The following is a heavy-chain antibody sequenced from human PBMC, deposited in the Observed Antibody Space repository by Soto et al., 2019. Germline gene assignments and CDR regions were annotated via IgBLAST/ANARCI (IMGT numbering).Heavy chain of an antibody. D-gene: IGHD6-13*01. CDR2: IKQDGSEK. J-gene: IGHJ6*02. CDR1: GFTFSSYW. CDR3: AREGSSWYRALYYYYGMDV. V-gene: IGHV3-7*05. Sequence: GGSLRLSCAASGFTFSSYWMSWVRQAPGKGLEWVANIKQDGSEKYYVDSVKGRFTISRDNAKNSLYLQMNSLRAEDTAVYYCAREGSSWYRALYYYYGMDVWGQGTTVTVSS.